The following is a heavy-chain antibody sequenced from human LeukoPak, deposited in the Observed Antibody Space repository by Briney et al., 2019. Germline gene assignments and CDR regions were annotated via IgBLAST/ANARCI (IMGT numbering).Heavy chain of an antibody. CDR1: GFTFSGFG. CDR3: ARDTMVRGAYYYYYYMDV. CDR2: IMQDGSEK. Sequence: GGSLRLSCAASGFTFSGFGMHWVRQAPGKGLEWVANIMQDGSEKYYVDSVKGRFTISRDNAKNSLYLQMNSLRAEDTAVYYCARDTMVRGAYYYYYYMDVWGKGTTVTISS. D-gene: IGHD3-10*01. J-gene: IGHJ6*03. V-gene: IGHV3-7*01.